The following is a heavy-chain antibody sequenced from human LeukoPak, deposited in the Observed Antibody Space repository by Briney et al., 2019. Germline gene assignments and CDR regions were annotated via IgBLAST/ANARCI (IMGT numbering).Heavy chain of an antibody. J-gene: IGHJ4*02. Sequence: GGSLRLSCAASGFTLSSYEMNWVRQAPGKGLEWVSYISSSGSTIYYADSVKGRFTISRDNAKNSLYLQMNSLRAEDTAVYYCARGGRYFDWLLGYWGQGTLVTVSS. V-gene: IGHV3-48*03. CDR2: ISSSGSTI. D-gene: IGHD3-9*01. CDR1: GFTLSSYE. CDR3: ARGGRYFDWLLGY.